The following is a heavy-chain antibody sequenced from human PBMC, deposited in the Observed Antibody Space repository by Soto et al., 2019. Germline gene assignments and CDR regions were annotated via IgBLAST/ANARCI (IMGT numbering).Heavy chain of an antibody. D-gene: IGHD4-4*01. CDR2: LSGGGGGT. CDR3: ARTFTTPPTYMDV. V-gene: IGHV3-23*01. CDR1: GFTFSSYA. J-gene: IGHJ6*03. Sequence: EVQLLESGGGLVQPGGSLRLSCAASGFTFSSYAMSWVRQAPGKGLEWVSGLSGGGGGTYYADSVKGRFTISRDNSKNTLFLQMNSLRAEDTAVYYCARTFTTPPTYMDVWGKGTAVTVSS.